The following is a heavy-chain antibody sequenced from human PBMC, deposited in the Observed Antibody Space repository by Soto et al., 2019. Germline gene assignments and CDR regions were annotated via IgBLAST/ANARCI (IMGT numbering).Heavy chain of an antibody. CDR2: IIPIFGTA. D-gene: IGHD3-16*02. J-gene: IGHJ4*02. CDR1: GGTFSSYA. V-gene: IGHV1-69*01. CDR3: AREGYDYVWGSYRYTASFFDY. Sequence: QVQLVQSGAEVKKPGSSVKVSCKASGGTFSSYAISWVRQAPGQGLEWMGGIIPIFGTANYAQKVQGRVTITADESKSTGYMELSSLRSEDTAVYYCAREGYDYVWGSYRYTASFFDYWGQGTLVTVSS.